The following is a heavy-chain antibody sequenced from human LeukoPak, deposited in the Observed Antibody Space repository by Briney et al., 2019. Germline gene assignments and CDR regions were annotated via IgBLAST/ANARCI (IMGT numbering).Heavy chain of an antibody. V-gene: IGHV4-34*01. D-gene: IGHD4-17*01. CDR2: INHSGST. J-gene: IGHJ4*02. CDR3: ARGPDYGDYSDY. Sequence: SETLSLTCAVYGGSFSGYYWSWIRQPPGKGLEWIEEINHSGSTNYNPSLKSRVTISVDTSKNQFSLKLSSVTAADTAVYYCARGPDYGDYSDYWGQGTLVTVSS. CDR1: GGSFSGYY.